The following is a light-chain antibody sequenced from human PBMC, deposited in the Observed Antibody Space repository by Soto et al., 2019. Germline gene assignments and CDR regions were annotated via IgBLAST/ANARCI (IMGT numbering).Light chain of an antibody. CDR2: NNN. V-gene: IGLV1-44*01. CDR1: SSNIGSSI. CDR3: AAWDDSLNGWV. Sequence: QSVLTQPPSVSGTPGQRVTISCSGSSSNIGSSIVNWYQHLPGTAPKLLIYNNNERPSGVPDRFSGSKSGTSASLAISGLQSEDEADYYCAAWDDSLNGWVFGGGTKLTVL. J-gene: IGLJ3*02.